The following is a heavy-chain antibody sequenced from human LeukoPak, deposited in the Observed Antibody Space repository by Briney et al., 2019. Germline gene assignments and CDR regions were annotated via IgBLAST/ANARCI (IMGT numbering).Heavy chain of an antibody. CDR2: ISPNGDTT. CDR3: ARNWGLDY. CDR1: GFTFNIHA. V-gene: IGHV3-23*01. D-gene: IGHD7-27*01. J-gene: IGHJ4*02. Sequence: GGSLRLSCAASGFTFNIHAMTWARQAPGRGLEWVSVISPNGDTTFYADSVKGRFTISRDNSKNMVFLQMDSLGAEDMAVYYCARNWGLDYWGQRTLVTVSS.